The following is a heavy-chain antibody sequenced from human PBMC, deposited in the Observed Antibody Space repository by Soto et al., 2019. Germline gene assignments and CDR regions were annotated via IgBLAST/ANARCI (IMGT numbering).Heavy chain of an antibody. CDR1: GFTFTDHG. V-gene: IGHV3-30*18. CDR2: ISSDGSKT. CDR3: AKDPFASVAGPNYIDF. Sequence: GGSLRLSCVASGFTFTDHGVHWVRQAPGKGLEWLATISSDGSKTYYADSVRGPFTISRDNPKNTVFLQMTRLMTEDTAVYYCAKDPFASVAGPNYIDFWGHGTQVTVSS. D-gene: IGHD6-19*01. J-gene: IGHJ4*01.